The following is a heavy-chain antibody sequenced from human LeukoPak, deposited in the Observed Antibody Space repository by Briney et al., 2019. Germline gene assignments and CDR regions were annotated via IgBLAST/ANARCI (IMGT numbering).Heavy chain of an antibody. CDR1: GYTFTSYD. V-gene: IGHV1-8*01. D-gene: IGHD2-2*01. CDR2: MNPNSGNT. Sequence: GASVKVSCKASGYTFTSYDINWVRQAPGQGLEWMGWMNPNSGNTGYAQKFQGRVTMTRNTSISTAYMELSSLRSEDTAVYYCARVVPAAIDHNWFDPWGQGTLVTVSS. CDR3: ARVVPAAIDHNWFDP. J-gene: IGHJ5*02.